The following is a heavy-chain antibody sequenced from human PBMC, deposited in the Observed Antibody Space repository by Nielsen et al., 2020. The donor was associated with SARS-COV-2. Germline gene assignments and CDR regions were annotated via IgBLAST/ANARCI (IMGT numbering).Heavy chain of an antibody. CDR2: VSHSGST. V-gene: IGHV4-4*02. CDR1: GGSVSSNDW. D-gene: IGHD2-2*02. Sequence: SETLSLTCAVSGGSVSSNDWWTWVRQSPGKGLEWIGEVSHSGSTNYSPSLKSRVTLSMDKSRRQFSLRLASVSAADTAVYFCARGDLVVVPSPLLGLGPIFYYFYLDVWGKGTTVIVS. J-gene: IGHJ6*03. CDR3: ARGDLVVVPSPLLGLGPIFYYFYLDV.